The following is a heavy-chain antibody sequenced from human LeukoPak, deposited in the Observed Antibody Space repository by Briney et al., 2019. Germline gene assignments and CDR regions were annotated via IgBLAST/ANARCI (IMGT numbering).Heavy chain of an antibody. CDR1: GFTFNTYA. D-gene: IGHD6-13*01. V-gene: IGHV3-23*01. CDR3: AKLPVEQQLVFDY. CDR2: ISYSGDTT. Sequence: GGSLRLSCAASGFTFNTYAMTWVRQAPGKGLEWVSSISYSGDTTDYAAPVKGRLIISRDNSKNTLGLQMNSLRAEDTAVYYCAKLPVEQQLVFDYWGQGALVTVSS. J-gene: IGHJ4*02.